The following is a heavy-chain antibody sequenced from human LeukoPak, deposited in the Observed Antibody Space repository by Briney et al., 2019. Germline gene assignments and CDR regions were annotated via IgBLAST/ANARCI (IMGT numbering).Heavy chain of an antibody. J-gene: IGHJ4*02. D-gene: IGHD4-11*01. V-gene: IGHV3-48*03. CDR1: GFTFSNYE. Sequence: GGSLRLSCAASGFTFSNYEMNWVRQAPGKGLEWVSYISRSGRTIYYADSVKGRFTISRDNAKNSLYLHMSSLRAEDTAVYYCATEMTTVTTPDYWGQGTLVTVSS. CDR3: ATEMTTVTTPDY. CDR2: ISRSGRTI.